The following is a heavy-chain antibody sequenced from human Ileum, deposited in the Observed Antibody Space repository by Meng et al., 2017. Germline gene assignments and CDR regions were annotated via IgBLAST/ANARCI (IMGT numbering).Heavy chain of an antibody. D-gene: IGHD3-16*02. Sequence: SETLSLTCAVYGGSFSGYYWSWIRQPPGKGLEWIGEINHSGSTNYNPSLKSRVTISVDTSKNQFSLKLSSVTAADTAVYYCARGLGGLDYVWGSYRYRGRYFDYWGQGKLVNVSS. CDR1: GGSFSGYY. J-gene: IGHJ4*02. CDR3: ARGLGGLDYVWGSYRYRGRYFDY. V-gene: IGHV4-34*01. CDR2: INHSGST.